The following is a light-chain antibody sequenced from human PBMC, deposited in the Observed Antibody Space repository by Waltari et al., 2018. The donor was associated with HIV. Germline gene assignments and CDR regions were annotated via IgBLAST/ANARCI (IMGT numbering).Light chain of an antibody. J-gene: IGKJ3*01. CDR3: QQYGGSALFT. CDR2: GAS. Sequence: ELVLTQSPGTVSLSPGERATLSCRASQSVSRNYVAWYQHKPGQAPRLLIYGASNRAAGIPGRFSGSGSGTDFTLTISRLEPEDFAVYYCQQYGGSALFTFGPGTKVEIK. V-gene: IGKV3-20*01. CDR1: QSVSRNY.